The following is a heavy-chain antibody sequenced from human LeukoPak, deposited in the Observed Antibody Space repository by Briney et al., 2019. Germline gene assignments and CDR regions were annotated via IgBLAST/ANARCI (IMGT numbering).Heavy chain of an antibody. CDR1: GFTFSSYA. CDR2: ISGSGGST. V-gene: IGHV3-23*01. D-gene: IGHD3-16*01. Sequence: PGGSLRLSCAASGFTFSSYAMSWVRQAPGKGLEWVSAISGSGGSTYYADSVKGRFTISRDNSKNTLYLQMNSLRAGDTAVYYCARAPRGMGYGYMDVWGKGTTVTVSS. CDR3: ARAPRGMGYGYMDV. J-gene: IGHJ6*03.